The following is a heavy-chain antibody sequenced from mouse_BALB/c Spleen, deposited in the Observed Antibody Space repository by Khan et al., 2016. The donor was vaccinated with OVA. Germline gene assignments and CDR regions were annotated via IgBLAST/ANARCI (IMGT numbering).Heavy chain of an antibody. CDR3: TGHRGYYGSSPYFDY. Sequence: EVQLQESGGGLVRPGGSLKLSCAASGFSFSSYSMSWVRQTPEKRLEWVATISSGGSYTYYPDSVTGRFTISRDNAKNTQHLQVNSLRSEDTAMYYWTGHRGYYGSSPYFDYWGQGTTLTVSS. CDR1: GFSFSSYS. D-gene: IGHD1-1*01. J-gene: IGHJ2*01. CDR2: ISSGGSYT. V-gene: IGHV5-9-3*01.